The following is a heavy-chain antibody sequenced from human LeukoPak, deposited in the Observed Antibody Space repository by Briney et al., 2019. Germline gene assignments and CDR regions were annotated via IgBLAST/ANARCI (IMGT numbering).Heavy chain of an antibody. CDR2: IIPIFGTA. D-gene: IGHD6-19*01. J-gene: IGHJ4*02. CDR3: ARDSAVAGTGGY. CDR1: GGTFSSYA. Sequence: ASVKVSCKASGGTFSSYAISWVRQAPGQGLEWMGGIIPIFGTANYAQKFQGRVTITADESTSTAYMELSSLRSEDTAVYYCARDSAVAGTGGYWGQGTLVTVSS. V-gene: IGHV1-69*01.